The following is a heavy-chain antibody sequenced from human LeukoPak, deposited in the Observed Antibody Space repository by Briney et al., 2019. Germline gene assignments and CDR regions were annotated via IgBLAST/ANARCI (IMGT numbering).Heavy chain of an antibody. CDR3: ASDLGGATPGMFDP. J-gene: IGHJ5*02. Sequence: GASVKVSCKASGGTFSSYAISWVRQAPRQGLEWMGRIIPILGIANYAQKFQGRVTITADKSTSTAYMELSSLRSEDTAVYYCASDLGGATPGMFDPWGQGTLVTVSS. CDR1: GGTFSSYA. D-gene: IGHD1-26*01. V-gene: IGHV1-69*04. CDR2: IIPILGIA.